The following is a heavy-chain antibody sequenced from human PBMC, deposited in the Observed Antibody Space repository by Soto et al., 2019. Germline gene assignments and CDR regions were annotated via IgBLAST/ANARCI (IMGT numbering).Heavy chain of an antibody. Sequence: QVQLQESGPGLVKPSQTLSLTCTVSGGSISSGGYYWSWIRQHPGKGLEWIGYIYYSGSTYYNPSLKSRVTISGDTSKNQFALKLSSVTAADTAVYYCARGTVRSLFDYWGQGTLVTVSS. CDR1: GGSISSGGYY. J-gene: IGHJ4*02. CDR3: ARGTVRSLFDY. D-gene: IGHD4-17*01. CDR2: IYYSGST. V-gene: IGHV4-31*03.